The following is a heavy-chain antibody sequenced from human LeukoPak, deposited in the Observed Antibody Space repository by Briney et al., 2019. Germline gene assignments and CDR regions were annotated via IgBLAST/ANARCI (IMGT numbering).Heavy chain of an antibody. V-gene: IGHV4-39*07. D-gene: IGHD3-3*01. J-gene: IGHJ5*02. CDR1: GGSISSSSYY. Sequence: SETLSLTCTVSGGSISSSSYYWGWIRQPPGKGLEWIGSIYYSGSTYYNPSLKSRVTISVDTSKNQFSLKLSSVTAADTAVYYCARDQIFGVVPITWGQGTLVTVSS. CDR3: ARDQIFGVVPIT. CDR2: IYYSGST.